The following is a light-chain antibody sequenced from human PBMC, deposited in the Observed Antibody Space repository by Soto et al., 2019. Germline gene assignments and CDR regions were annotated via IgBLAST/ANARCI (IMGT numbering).Light chain of an antibody. J-gene: IGLJ2*01. CDR1: SSDIGSYNA. V-gene: IGLV2-11*01. CDR2: DVF. CDR3: SSFAPSYRVI. Sequence: QSALTQPRSVSGSPGHSVTISCFGTSSDIGSYNAVSWYQQHPGKAPKLIIFDVFERPSGVPDRFSGSKSGNSASLTISGLQAEDESDYYCSSFAPSYRVIFGGGTKHRP.